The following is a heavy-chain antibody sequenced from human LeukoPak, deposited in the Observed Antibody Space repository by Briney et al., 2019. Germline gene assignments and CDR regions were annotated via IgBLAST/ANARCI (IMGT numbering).Heavy chain of an antibody. J-gene: IGHJ4*02. V-gene: IGHV4-59*01. D-gene: IGHD3-3*01. CDR3: ARGDFWSGFDY. CDR1: GRSISHYY. Sequence: ETLSLTCTVSGRSISHYYWGWIRQPPGKGLEWIGYIYYSGTTYYNPSLKSRVTISVDTSKNQFSLKLSSMTAADTAVYYCARGDFWSGFDYWGQGALVTVSS. CDR2: IYYSGTT.